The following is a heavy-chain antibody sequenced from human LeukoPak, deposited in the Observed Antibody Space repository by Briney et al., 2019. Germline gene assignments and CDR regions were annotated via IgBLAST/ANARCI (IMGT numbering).Heavy chain of an antibody. Sequence: SETLSLTCTVSGASISSTVHYWAWIRQSPGKGMEWIGSSDYSGGTTYNPSLNSRVTVSVDTSKNQFSLKLTSVTAADTAVYYCARDFGDFRTDYWGQGTLVTVSS. V-gene: IGHV4-39*01. D-gene: IGHD4-17*01. CDR2: SDYSGGT. CDR3: ARDFGDFRTDY. J-gene: IGHJ4*02. CDR1: GASISSTVHY.